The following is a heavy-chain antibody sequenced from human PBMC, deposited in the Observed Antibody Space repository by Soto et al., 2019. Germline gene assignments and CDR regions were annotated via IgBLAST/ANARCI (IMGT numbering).Heavy chain of an antibody. V-gene: IGHV3-7*01. CDR3: ARKTAKYDFWSGDYYYYMDV. CDR2: IKQDGSEK. CDR1: GFTFSSYW. D-gene: IGHD3-3*01. J-gene: IGHJ6*03. Sequence: GGSLRLSCAASGFTFSSYWMSWVRQAPGKGLEWVANIKQDGSEKYYVDSVKGRFTISRDNAKNSLYLQMNSLRAEDTAVYYCARKTAKYDFWSGDYYYYMDVWGKGTTVTVSS.